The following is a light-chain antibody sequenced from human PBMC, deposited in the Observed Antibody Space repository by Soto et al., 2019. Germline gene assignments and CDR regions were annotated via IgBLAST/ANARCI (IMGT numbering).Light chain of an antibody. CDR3: SSYTSTSTIL. CDR1: SSDIGAYNY. J-gene: IGLJ2*01. Sequence: QSALTQPASVSGSPGQSITISCTGTSSDIGAYNYVSWYQHHPGKAPKFMMYEVSYRPSGVSDRFSGSKSGNTASPTISGLQAEDEADYYCSSYTSTSTILFGGGTQLTVL. V-gene: IGLV2-14*01. CDR2: EVS.